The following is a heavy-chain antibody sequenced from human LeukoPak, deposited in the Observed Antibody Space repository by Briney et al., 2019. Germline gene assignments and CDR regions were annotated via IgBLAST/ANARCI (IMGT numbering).Heavy chain of an antibody. CDR2: VNPDNDKT. V-gene: IGHV1-8*03. CDR3: ARGRRLRGVTSRPIYYYYYMDV. Sequence: GASVKLSCKASGYTFNTFDISWVRQATGQGPEWMGWVNPDNDKTVYAPKFQGRVSISSNNSINTAYMEFSGLKSDDTAVYYCARGRRLRGVTSRPIYYYYYMDVWGGGTTVTVSS. J-gene: IGHJ6*03. CDR1: GYTFNTFD. D-gene: IGHD3-10*01.